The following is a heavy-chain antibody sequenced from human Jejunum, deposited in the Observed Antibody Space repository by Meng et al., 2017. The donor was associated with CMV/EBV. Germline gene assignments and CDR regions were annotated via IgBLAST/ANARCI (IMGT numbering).Heavy chain of an antibody. CDR2: ISSNGGSV. J-gene: IGHJ5*02. Sequence: ASGFTFSDYVMHWVRQAPGKGLEHVSLISSNGGSVYYADSVKGRFTISRDNSKNTLYLQMGSLRAEDMALYYCASNLGQWLDWFDPWGQGTLVTVSS. CDR3: ASNLGQWLDWFDP. CDR1: GFTFSDYV. V-gene: IGHV3-64*02. D-gene: IGHD6-19*01.